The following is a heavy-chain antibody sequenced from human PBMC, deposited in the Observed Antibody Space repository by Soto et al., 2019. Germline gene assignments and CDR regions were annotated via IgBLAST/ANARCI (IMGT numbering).Heavy chain of an antibody. CDR3: ARVDTAMASYYYYGMDV. J-gene: IGHJ6*02. D-gene: IGHD5-18*01. CDR1: GGTFSSYT. CDR2: IIPILGIA. Sequence: QVQLVQSGAEVKKPGSSVKVSCKASGGTFSSYTISWVRQAPGQGLEWMGRIIPILGIANYAQKFQGRVTITAXXSXRXXYMERSSLRSEDTAVYYCARVDTAMASYYYYGMDVWGQGTTVTVSS. V-gene: IGHV1-69*02.